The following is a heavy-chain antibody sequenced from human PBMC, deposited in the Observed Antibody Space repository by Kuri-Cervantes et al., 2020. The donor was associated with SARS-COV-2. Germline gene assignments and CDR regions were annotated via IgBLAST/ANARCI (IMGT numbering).Heavy chain of an antibody. V-gene: IGHV4-34*01. CDR2: ISYSGTT. CDR1: GGSFSDDH. Sequence: SETLSLTCAVYGGSFSDDHWTWVRQPPGKGLEWIGEISYSGTTNYNPSLKSRVTMSVDTSKNQFSLNLTSVTAADTAVYYCARLRRHNNAWFVTGYYMDVWGKGTTVTSP. CDR3: ARLRRHNNAWFVTGYYMDV. D-gene: IGHD3-10*01. J-gene: IGHJ6*03.